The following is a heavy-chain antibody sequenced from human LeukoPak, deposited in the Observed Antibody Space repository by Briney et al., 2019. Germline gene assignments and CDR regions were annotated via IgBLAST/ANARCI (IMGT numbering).Heavy chain of an antibody. D-gene: IGHD6-13*01. J-gene: IGHJ4*02. CDR3: AKDGATTASGTFDH. CDR1: GFSFSSYG. V-gene: IGHV3-30*18. CDR2: ISDDGENK. Sequence: GGSVRLFCAASGFSFSSYGTYWVRQARGKGLKWLAVISDDGENKYYADSVKGRFTISRDNSRNTVHLQMNSLRGEDTAEYFCAKDGATTASGTFDHWGQGTLVTVSS.